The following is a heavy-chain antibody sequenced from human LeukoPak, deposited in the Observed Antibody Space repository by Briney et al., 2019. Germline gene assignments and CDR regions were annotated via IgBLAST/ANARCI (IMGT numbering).Heavy chain of an antibody. D-gene: IGHD1-26*01. Sequence: GGSLRLSCAASGFTLSDYYMSRIRQAPGKGLEWVSYISSSGSTIYYADSVKGRFTISRDNAKNSLYLQMNSLRAEDTAVYYCARRRPGSYSDYFDYWGQGTLVTVSS. J-gene: IGHJ4*02. CDR3: ARRRPGSYSDYFDY. CDR1: GFTLSDYY. CDR2: ISSSGSTI. V-gene: IGHV3-11*01.